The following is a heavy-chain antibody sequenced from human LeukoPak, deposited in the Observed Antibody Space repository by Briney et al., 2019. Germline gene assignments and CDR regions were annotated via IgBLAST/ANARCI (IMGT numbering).Heavy chain of an antibody. D-gene: IGHD3-22*01. J-gene: IGHJ4*02. V-gene: IGHV4-59*08. Sequence: PSETLSLTCTVSGGSISSYYWSWIRKPPGKGLEWIGYIYYSGSTNYNPSLKSRVTISVDTSKNQFSLKLSSVTAADTAVYYCASSHYYYDSSPGYWGQGTLVTVSS. CDR3: ASSHYYYDSSPGY. CDR1: GGSISSYY. CDR2: IYYSGST.